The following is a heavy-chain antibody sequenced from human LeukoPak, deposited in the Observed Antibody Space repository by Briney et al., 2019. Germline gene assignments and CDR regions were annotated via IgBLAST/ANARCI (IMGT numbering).Heavy chain of an antibody. D-gene: IGHD3-10*01. CDR1: GFTFSSYW. Sequence: GGSLRLSCAASGFTFSSYWMSWVRQAPGKGLEWVANIKQDGSEKYYVDSVKGRFTISRDNAKNSLYLQMNSLRAEDTAVCYCARIRTPDYYGSGSYAYYFDYWGQGTLVTVSS. J-gene: IGHJ4*02. CDR2: IKQDGSEK. V-gene: IGHV3-7*03. CDR3: ARIRTPDYYGSGSYAYYFDY.